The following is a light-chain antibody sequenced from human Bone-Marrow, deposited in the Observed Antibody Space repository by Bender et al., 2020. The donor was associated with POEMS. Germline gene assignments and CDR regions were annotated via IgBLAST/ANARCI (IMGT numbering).Light chain of an antibody. CDR3: SSFTTSATLV. V-gene: IGLV2-14*03. CDR1: TGNVGGYNY. J-gene: IGLJ2*01. Sequence: QSALTQPRSVSGSPGQSVTISCTGTTGNVGGYNYVSWYQQHPGKAPKLIIFDVDNGPSGVSGRFSGSKSGNRASLTISGLQVEDEAYYYCSSFTTSATLVFGGGTKLTVL. CDR2: DVD.